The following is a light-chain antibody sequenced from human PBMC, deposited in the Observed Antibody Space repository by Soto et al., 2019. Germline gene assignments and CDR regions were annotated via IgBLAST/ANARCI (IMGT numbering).Light chain of an antibody. CDR1: QSVSSSY. Sequence: EIVLTQSPGTLSLSPGERATLSCRASQSVSSSYLAWYQQKPGQAPRLLIYGASSRATGIPDRFSGGGSGTEFTLTISRLEPEDVAVYYCQQYGTSPFPFGPGTKVDIK. CDR2: GAS. J-gene: IGKJ3*01. V-gene: IGKV3-20*01. CDR3: QQYGTSPFP.